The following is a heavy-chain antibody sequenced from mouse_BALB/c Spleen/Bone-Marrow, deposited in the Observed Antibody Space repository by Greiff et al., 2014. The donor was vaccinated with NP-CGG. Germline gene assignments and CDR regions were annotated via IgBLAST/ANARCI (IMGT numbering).Heavy chain of an antibody. CDR1: GFNIKDTY. CDR3: AIYYYGSSGFAY. J-gene: IGHJ3*01. D-gene: IGHD1-1*01. V-gene: IGHV14-3*02. Sequence: VQLKESGAELVKPGASAKLSCTASGFNIKDTYMHWVKQRPEQGLEWIGRIDPANGNTKYDPKFQGKATITADTSSNTAYLQLSSLTSEDTAVYYCAIYYYGSSGFAYWGQGTLVTVSA. CDR2: IDPANGNT.